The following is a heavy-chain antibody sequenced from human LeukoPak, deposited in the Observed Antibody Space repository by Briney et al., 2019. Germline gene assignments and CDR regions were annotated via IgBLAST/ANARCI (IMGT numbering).Heavy chain of an antibody. Sequence: SETLSLTCTVPGGSISSSSYYWGWIRQPPGKGLEWIGSIYYSGSTYYNPSLKSRVTISVDTSKNQFSLKLSSVTAADTAVYYCARYGQWLVRSFDYWGQGTLVTVSS. CDR1: GGSISSSSYY. CDR2: IYYSGST. CDR3: ARYGQWLVRSFDY. J-gene: IGHJ4*02. D-gene: IGHD6-19*01. V-gene: IGHV4-39*01.